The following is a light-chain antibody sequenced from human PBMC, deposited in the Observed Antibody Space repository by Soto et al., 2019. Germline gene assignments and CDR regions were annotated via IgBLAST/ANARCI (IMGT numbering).Light chain of an antibody. CDR3: QQYGSSSYT. CDR2: GAS. V-gene: IGKV3-20*01. CDR1: QSVSSSY. Sequence: EIVLTQSPGTLSLSPGERATLSCRASQSVSSSYLAWYQQKPGQAPRLTIYGASSRATGIPDRFSGSGSGTDFTLTISRLEPEDFAVYYCQQYGSSSYTFGQGTKLEIK. J-gene: IGKJ2*01.